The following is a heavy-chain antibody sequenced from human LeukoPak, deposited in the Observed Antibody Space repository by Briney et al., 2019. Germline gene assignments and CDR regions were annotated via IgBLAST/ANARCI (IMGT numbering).Heavy chain of an antibody. J-gene: IGHJ6*03. Sequence: PGGSLRLSCAASGFTFSSYRMSWVRQAPGKGLEWVANIKQDGSEKYYVDSEKGRFTISRDNAKNSLYLQMNSLRAEDTAVYYCARDRYSSSNYYYYYMDVCGKGTTVTVSS. CDR1: GFTFSSYR. CDR2: IKQDGSEK. CDR3: ARDRYSSSNYYYYYMDV. V-gene: IGHV3-7*01. D-gene: IGHD6-13*01.